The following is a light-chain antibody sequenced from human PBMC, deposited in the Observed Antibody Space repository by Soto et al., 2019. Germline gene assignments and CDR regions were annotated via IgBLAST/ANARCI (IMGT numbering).Light chain of an antibody. V-gene: IGKV3-20*01. Sequence: EIVLMQSPGTLSLSPGAVATLSCRASQGLTNSYSAWYQQKPGQAPSLLIYGASSRATGIPDRFSGSGSGTEFTLTVDRLEPEHFAVSYWHQYSSSPQTFGRGTKVDSK. J-gene: IGKJ1*01. CDR3: HQYSSSPQT. CDR2: GAS. CDR1: QGLTNSY.